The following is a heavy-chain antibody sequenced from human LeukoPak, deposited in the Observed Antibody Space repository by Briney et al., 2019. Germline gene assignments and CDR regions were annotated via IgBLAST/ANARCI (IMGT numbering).Heavy chain of an antibody. CDR1: GYTFTSYD. Sequence: ASVKVSCKASGYTFTSYDINWVRQATGQGLEWMGWMNPNSGNTGYAQKFQGRVTMTRNTSISTAYMELSRLRSNDTVVYYCAREDSSGWYYDYWGQGTLVIVSS. CDR2: MNPNSGNT. D-gene: IGHD6-19*01. V-gene: IGHV1-8*01. CDR3: AREDSSGWYYDY. J-gene: IGHJ4*02.